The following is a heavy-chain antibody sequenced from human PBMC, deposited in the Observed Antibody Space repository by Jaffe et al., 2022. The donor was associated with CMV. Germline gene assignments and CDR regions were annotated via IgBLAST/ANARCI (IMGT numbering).Heavy chain of an antibody. CDR2: IYHSGST. CDR3: ARVEGYGDYPRGGDAFDI. V-gene: IGHV4-4*02. J-gene: IGHJ3*02. Sequence: QVQLQESGPGLVKPSGTLSLTCAVSGGSISSSNWWSWVRQPPGKGLEWIGEIYHSGSTNYNPSLKSRVTISVDKSKNQFSLKLSSVTAADTAVYYCARVEGYGDYPRGGDAFDIWGQGTMVTVSS. D-gene: IGHD4-17*01. CDR1: GGSISSSNW.